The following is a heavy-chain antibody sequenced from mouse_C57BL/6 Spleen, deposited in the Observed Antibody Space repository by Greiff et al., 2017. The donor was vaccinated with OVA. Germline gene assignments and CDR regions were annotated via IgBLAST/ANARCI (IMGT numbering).Heavy chain of an antibody. Sequence: VQLQQSGAELVRPGASVTLSCKASGYTFTDYEMHWVKQTPVHGLEWIGAIDPETGGTAYNQKFKGKATLTADKSSSTAYMELRSLTSEDSAVYYCTRKPSYYGSRDAMDYWGQGTSVTVSS. CDR3: TRKPSYYGSRDAMDY. D-gene: IGHD1-1*01. CDR2: IDPETGGT. CDR1: GYTFTDYE. V-gene: IGHV1-15*01. J-gene: IGHJ4*01.